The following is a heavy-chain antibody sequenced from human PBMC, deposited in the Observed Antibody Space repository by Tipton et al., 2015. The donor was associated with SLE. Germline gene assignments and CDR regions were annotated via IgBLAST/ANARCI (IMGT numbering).Heavy chain of an antibody. J-gene: IGHJ5*02. D-gene: IGHD1-26*01. CDR2: IYTGGST. CDR1: GGSISSGSYY. CDR3: AREAPGYSGTYWGWFDP. V-gene: IGHV4-61*09. Sequence: TLSLTCTVSGGSISSGSYYWNWIRQPAGKGLEWIGHIYTGGSTNYNSSLKSPLTISVDTSKNQFSLKLSSVAAADTAVYYCAREAPGYSGTYWGWFDPWGQGSLVTVSS.